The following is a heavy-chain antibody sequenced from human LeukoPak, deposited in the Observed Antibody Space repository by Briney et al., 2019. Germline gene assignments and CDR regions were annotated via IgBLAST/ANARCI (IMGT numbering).Heavy chain of an antibody. V-gene: IGHV3-30-3*01. D-gene: IGHD7-27*01. CDR2: TSLDGSNK. Sequence: GGSLRLSCVASGFSFTNYDIHWVRQAPGRGLEWVAVTSLDGSNKLYTDTVRGRFIISRDNSKNTVYLQMGSPRAEDTAVYYCARDLTLGKPDYFDHWGQGTLVTVSS. CDR1: GFSFTNYD. CDR3: ARDLTLGKPDYFDH. J-gene: IGHJ4*02.